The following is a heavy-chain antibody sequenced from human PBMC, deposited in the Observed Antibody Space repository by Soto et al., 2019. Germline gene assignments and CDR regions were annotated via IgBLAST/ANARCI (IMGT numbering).Heavy chain of an antibody. CDR1: GYTFTSYA. J-gene: IGHJ5*02. V-gene: IGHV1-69*13. Sequence: SVKVSCKASGYTFTSYAMHWVRQAPGQRLEWMGWINAIIGTANYAQKFQGRVTITADESTSTAYMELSSLRSEDTAVYYCARDRGGITVSSKPLGEWFDPWGQGTLVTVSS. CDR3: ARDRGGITVSSKPLGEWFDP. CDR2: INAIIGTA. D-gene: IGHD3-16*01.